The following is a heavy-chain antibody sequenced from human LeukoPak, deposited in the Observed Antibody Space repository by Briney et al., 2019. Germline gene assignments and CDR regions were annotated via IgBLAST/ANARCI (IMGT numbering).Heavy chain of an antibody. V-gene: IGHV4-34*01. D-gene: IGHD1-1*01. CDR2: INPGGST. Sequence: SETLSLTCGVYGGAFGGFFWTWIRQAPGKGLEWIGEINPGGSTNFNPSLKSRVTMSVDTSKNQFSLRLTSVTAADTALYYCARGGYSRVLDYWGQGNLVTVSS. J-gene: IGHJ4*02. CDR1: GGAFGGFF. CDR3: ARGGYSRVLDY.